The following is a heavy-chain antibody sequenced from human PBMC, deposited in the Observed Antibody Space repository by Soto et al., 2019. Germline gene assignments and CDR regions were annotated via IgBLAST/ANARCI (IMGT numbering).Heavy chain of an antibody. CDR2: ISSDGSNK. J-gene: IGHJ4*02. CDR1: GFTFSTYG. D-gene: IGHD5-12*01. CDR3: AKDPGYGLDY. Sequence: QVQLVESGGGVVQPRRSLRLSCAGSGFTFSTYGMHWVRQAPGKGLEWVAAISSDGSNKYYADSVKGRFTISRDISKNTLYLQMNSLRAEDTAVYYCAKDPGYGLDYWGQGTLVTVSS. V-gene: IGHV3-30*18.